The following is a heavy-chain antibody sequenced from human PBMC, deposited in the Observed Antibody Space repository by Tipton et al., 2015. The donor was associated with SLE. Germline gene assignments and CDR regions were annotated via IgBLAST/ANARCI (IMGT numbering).Heavy chain of an antibody. J-gene: IGHJ4*02. CDR2: INHSGST. CDR3: ARGGIDYGDYEGGPGFDY. V-gene: IGHV4-34*01. CDR1: GGSFSDYY. Sequence: TLSLTCAVYGGSFSDYYWSWIRQPPGKGLEWIGEINHSGSTNYNPSLKSRVTISVDGSKNQVSLKLGSVTAADTAVYYCARGGIDYGDYEGGPGFDYWGQGTLVTVSS. D-gene: IGHD4-17*01.